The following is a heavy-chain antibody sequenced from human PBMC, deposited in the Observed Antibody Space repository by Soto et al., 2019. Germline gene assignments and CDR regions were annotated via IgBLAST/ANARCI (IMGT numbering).Heavy chain of an antibody. Sequence: QVQLVESGGGVVQPGRSLRLSCAASGFSFSSYGMHWVRQAPGKGLEWVAMISYDGTDEYYADSVKGRFTISRDNSKNAVDLKMSSVRAEDTAVYSCAREESGSNDPFDCWGQGTLVTVSS. CDR3: AREESGSNDPFDC. V-gene: IGHV3-30*03. CDR1: GFSFSSYG. D-gene: IGHD1-1*01. CDR2: ISYDGTDE. J-gene: IGHJ4*02.